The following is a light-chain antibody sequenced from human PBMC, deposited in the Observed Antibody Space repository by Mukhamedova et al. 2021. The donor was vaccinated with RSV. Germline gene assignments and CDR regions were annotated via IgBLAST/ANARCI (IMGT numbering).Light chain of an antibody. J-gene: IGLJ3*02. Sequence: ITISCTGTSSDVGGYNYVSWYQQHPGKAPKLMIYEVSNRPSGVSNRFSGSKSGNTASLTISGLQAEDEADYYCSSYTSSSTWVFGG. V-gene: IGLV2-14*01. CDR3: SSYTSSSTWV. CDR2: EVS. CDR1: SSDVGGYNY.